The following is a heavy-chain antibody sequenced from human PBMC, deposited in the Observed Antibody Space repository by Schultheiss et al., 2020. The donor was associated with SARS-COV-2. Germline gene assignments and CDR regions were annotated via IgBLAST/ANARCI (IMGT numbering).Heavy chain of an antibody. D-gene: IGHD2-21*02. CDR1: GGSISSYY. CDR2: IYYSGST. Sequence: SETLSLTCTVSGGSISSYYWSWIRQPPGKGLEWIGYIYYSGSTNYNPSLKSRVTISVDTSKNQFSLKLSSVTAADTAVYYCASHAYCGCDCYSGFFDYWGQGTLVTVSS. V-gene: IGHV4-59*08. J-gene: IGHJ4*02. CDR3: ASHAYCGCDCYSGFFDY.